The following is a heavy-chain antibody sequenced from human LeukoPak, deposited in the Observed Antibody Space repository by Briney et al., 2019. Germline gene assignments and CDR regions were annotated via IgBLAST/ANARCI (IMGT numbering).Heavy chain of an antibody. V-gene: IGHV3-23*01. CDR2: ISGSGGST. Sequence: PGGPLRLSCAASGFTFSGYAMSWVRQAPGKGLEWVSAISGSGGSTYYADSVKGRFTISRDNSKNTLYLQMNSLRAEDTAVYYCAKEGTQEYYDFWNYYFDYWGQGTLVTVSS. J-gene: IGHJ4*02. CDR3: AKEGTQEYYDFWNYYFDY. CDR1: GFTFSGYA. D-gene: IGHD3-3*01.